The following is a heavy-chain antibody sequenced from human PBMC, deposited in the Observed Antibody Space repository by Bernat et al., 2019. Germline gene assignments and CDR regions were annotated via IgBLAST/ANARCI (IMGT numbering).Heavy chain of an antibody. Sequence: QVQLVESGGGVVQPGRSLRLSCAASGFTFSSYAMHWVRQAPGKGLEWVAVISYDGSNKYYAYSVKGRFTISRDNSKNTLYLQMNSLRAEDTAVYYCASDLRLMGSFDYWGQGTLVTAPS. V-gene: IGHV3-30-3*01. CDR3: ASDLRLMGSFDY. D-gene: IGHD3-16*01. CDR1: GFTFSSYA. J-gene: IGHJ4*02. CDR2: ISYDGSNK.